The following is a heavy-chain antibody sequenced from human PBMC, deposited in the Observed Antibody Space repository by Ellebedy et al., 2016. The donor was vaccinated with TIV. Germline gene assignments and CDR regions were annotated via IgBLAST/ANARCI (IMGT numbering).Heavy chain of an antibody. CDR2: IGTTGNTV. J-gene: IGHJ6*02. V-gene: IGHV3-48*02. D-gene: IGHD3-16*01. Sequence: PGGSLRLSCAASGLTFSSHSMNWVRQAPGTRLEWVSCIGTTGNTVYYADSVKGRFTISRDNAMNSLYLEMNSLRDEDTAVYYCARVRGNYAYGMDVWGQGTTVTVSS. CDR1: GLTFSSHS. CDR3: ARVRGNYAYGMDV.